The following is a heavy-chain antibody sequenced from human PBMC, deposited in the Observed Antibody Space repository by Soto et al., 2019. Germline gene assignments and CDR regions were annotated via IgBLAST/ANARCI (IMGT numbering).Heavy chain of an antibody. CDR1: GYTFTSYG. V-gene: IGHV1-18*04. CDR3: ARVWFGELFGADYYGMDV. CDR2: ISAYNGNT. Sequence: ASVKVFCKASGYTFTSYGISWVRQAPGQGLEWMGWISAYNGNTNYAQKLQGRVTMTTDTSTSTAYMELRSLRSDDTAVYYCARVWFGELFGADYYGMDVWGQGTTVTVSS. D-gene: IGHD3-10*01. J-gene: IGHJ6*02.